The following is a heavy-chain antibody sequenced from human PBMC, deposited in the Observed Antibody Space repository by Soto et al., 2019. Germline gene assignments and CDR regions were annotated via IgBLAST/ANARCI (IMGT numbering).Heavy chain of an antibody. V-gene: IGHV4-30-2*01. D-gene: IGHD4-17*01. CDR1: GGSISSGGYS. Sequence: SETLSLTCAVSGGSISSGGYSWSWIRQPPGKGLEWIGYIYHSGSTYYNSSLKSRVTISVDRSKNQFSLKLSSVTAADTAVYYCARAPDYGDSFNFDYWGQGTLVTVSS. CDR2: IYHSGST. J-gene: IGHJ4*02. CDR3: ARAPDYGDSFNFDY.